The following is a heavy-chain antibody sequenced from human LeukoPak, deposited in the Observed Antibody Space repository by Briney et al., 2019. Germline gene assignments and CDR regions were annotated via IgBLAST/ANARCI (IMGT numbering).Heavy chain of an antibody. CDR2: ISHDGSRV. D-gene: IGHD5-18*01. Sequence: PGGSLRLSCAASGFTFSTFGMHWVRQAPGEGLEWVAVISHDGSRVQYADSVKGRFTISRDNSQNTLHLQMNSLRTEDTAVYYCAKDRTGIPTLYYFDSWGQGTLVTVSS. V-gene: IGHV3-30*18. CDR3: AKDRTGIPTLYYFDS. CDR1: GFTFSTFG. J-gene: IGHJ4*02.